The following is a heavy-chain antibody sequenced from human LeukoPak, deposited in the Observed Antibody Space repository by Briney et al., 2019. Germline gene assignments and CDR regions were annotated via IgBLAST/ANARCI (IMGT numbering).Heavy chain of an antibody. D-gene: IGHD3-10*01. CDR2: INAYNGNT. Sequence: VASVKVSCKASGYTFTSYGISWVRQAPGQGLEWMGWINAYNGNTNYAQKLQGRVTMTTDTSTSTAYMELRSLRSDDTAVYYCAREHPYYYGSGSYSRDAFDIWGQGTMVTVSS. CDR3: AREHPYYYGSGSYSRDAFDI. V-gene: IGHV1-18*01. CDR1: GYTFTSYG. J-gene: IGHJ3*02.